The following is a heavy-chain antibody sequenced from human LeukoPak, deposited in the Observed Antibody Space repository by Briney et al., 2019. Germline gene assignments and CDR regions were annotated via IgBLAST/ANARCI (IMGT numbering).Heavy chain of an antibody. CDR1: GGSISSYY. CDR2: IYYSGST. CDR3: AGGEYYYYGMDV. J-gene: IGHJ6*02. D-gene: IGHD2-21*01. V-gene: IGHV4-59*01. Sequence: SGTLSLTCTVSGGSISSYYWSWIRQPPGKELEWIGYIYYSGSTNYNPSLKSRVTISVDTSKNQFSLKLSSVTAADTAVYYCAGGEYYYYGMDVWGQGTTVTVSS.